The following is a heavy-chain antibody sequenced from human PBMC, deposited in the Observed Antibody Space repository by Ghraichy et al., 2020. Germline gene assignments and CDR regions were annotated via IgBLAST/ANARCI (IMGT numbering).Heavy chain of an antibody. CDR2: IYYSGST. Sequence: SETLSLTCTVSGGSISSSSYYWGWIRQPPGKGLEWIGSIYYSGSTYYNPSLKSRVTISVDTSKNQFSLKLSSVTAADMAVYYCARAWELMRGLWFDPWGQGTLVTVSS. CDR3: ARAWELMRGLWFDP. D-gene: IGHD1-26*01. CDR1: GGSISSSSYY. J-gene: IGHJ5*02. V-gene: IGHV4-39*01.